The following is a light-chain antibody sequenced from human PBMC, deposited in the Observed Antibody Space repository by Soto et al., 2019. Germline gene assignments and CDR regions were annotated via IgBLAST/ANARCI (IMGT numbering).Light chain of an antibody. CDR3: QTWGSGIWV. J-gene: IGLJ3*02. CDR2: VNIDGSH. CDR1: SGHSDYA. V-gene: IGLV4-69*01. Sequence: QAVVTQAPSASASLGASVKLTCTLSSGHSDYAIAWHQQRPDKGPRYLMKVNIDGSHIKGDGIPDRFSGSRSGAERYLTISRVQSDDEADYYCQTWGSGIWVFGGGTKLTVL.